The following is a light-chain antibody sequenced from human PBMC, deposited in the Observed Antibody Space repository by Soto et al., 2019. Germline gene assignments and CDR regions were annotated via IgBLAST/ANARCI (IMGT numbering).Light chain of an antibody. Sequence: EIVMTQSPATLSVSPGERATLSCRASQSVSSNLAWYQQIPGRAPRLLIYGASTRASGIPARFSASGSGTDFTLTISRLEPEDFAVYYCQQYGSSGTFGQGTKVDIK. CDR1: QSVSSN. CDR3: QQYGSSGT. J-gene: IGKJ1*01. V-gene: IGKV3-15*01. CDR2: GAS.